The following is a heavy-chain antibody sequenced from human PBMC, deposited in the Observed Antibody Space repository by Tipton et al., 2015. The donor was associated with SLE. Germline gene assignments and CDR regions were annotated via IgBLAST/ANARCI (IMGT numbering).Heavy chain of an antibody. D-gene: IGHD3-9*01. CDR2: ISYDGSNK. CDR3: ARDLSVGYFDFSGVFDI. J-gene: IGHJ3*02. Sequence: QVQLVQSGGGVVQPGRSLRLSCAASGVTFSSYAMHWVRQAPGKGLEWVAVISYDGSNKYYADSVKGRFTISRDNSKNTLYLQMNSLRAEDTAVYYCARDLSVGYFDFSGVFDIWGQGTMVTVSS. V-gene: IGHV3-30*04. CDR1: GVTFSSYA.